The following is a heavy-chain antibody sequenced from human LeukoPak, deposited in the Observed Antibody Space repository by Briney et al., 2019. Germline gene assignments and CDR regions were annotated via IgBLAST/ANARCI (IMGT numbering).Heavy chain of an antibody. CDR3: ARGSGWYGVGGLDY. CDR1: GFTFSSYS. V-gene: IGHV3-21*01. CDR2: ISSSSSYI. J-gene: IGHJ4*02. D-gene: IGHD6-19*01. Sequence: GGSLRLPCAASGFTFSSYSMNWVRQAPGKGLEWVSSISSSSSYIYYADSVKGRFTIARDNAKNSLYLQMNSLRAEDTAVYYCARGSGWYGVGGLDYWGQGTLVTVSS.